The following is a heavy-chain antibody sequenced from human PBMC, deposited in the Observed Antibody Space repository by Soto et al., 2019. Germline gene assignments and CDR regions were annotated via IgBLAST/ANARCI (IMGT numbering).Heavy chain of an antibody. V-gene: IGHV1-2*02. CDR3: ARDMPAYDHYGMDV. J-gene: IGHJ6*02. Sequence: GASVKVSCKASGYTFTGYYMHWVRQAPGQGLVWMGWINPNSGGTNYAQKFQGRVTMTRDTSISTAYMELSRLRSDDTAVYYCARDMPAYDHYGMDVWGQGTTVTVSS. D-gene: IGHD3-3*01. CDR2: INPNSGGT. CDR1: GYTFTGYY.